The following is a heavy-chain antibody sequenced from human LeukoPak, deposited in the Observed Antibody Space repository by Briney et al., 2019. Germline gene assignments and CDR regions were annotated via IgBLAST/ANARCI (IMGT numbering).Heavy chain of an antibody. CDR3: ARAGNLVIKDYYYYYYMDV. D-gene: IGHD3-9*01. J-gene: IGHJ6*03. CDR2: IYYSGST. V-gene: IGHV4-59*01. CDR1: GGSISSYC. Sequence: PSETLSLTCTVSGGSISSYCWSWIRQPPGKGLEWIGYIYYSGSTNYNPSLKSRVTISVDTSKNQFSLKLSSVTAADTAVYYCARAGNLVIKDYYYYYYMDVWGKGTTVTVSS.